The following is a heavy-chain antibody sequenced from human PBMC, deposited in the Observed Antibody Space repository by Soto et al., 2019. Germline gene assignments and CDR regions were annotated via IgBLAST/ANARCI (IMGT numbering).Heavy chain of an antibody. Sequence: SETLSVTCTVSGGSISSYYWSWIRQPPGKGLEWIGYIYYSGSTNYNPSLKSRVTISVDTSKNQFSLKLSSVTAADTAVYYCARGGSSSSWYKNWFDPWGQGTLVTVSS. CDR1: GGSISSYY. D-gene: IGHD6-13*01. V-gene: IGHV4-59*01. CDR2: IYYSGST. J-gene: IGHJ5*02. CDR3: ARGGSSSSWYKNWFDP.